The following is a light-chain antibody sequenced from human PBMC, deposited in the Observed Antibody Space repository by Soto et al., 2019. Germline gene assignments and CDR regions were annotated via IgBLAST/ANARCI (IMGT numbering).Light chain of an antibody. Sequence: EIFVTQSPAILSVSPGESVTLSCRASQSVISNLAWYQQKLGQAPRLLIYDASTRATGIPDRFSGSGSGPEYTLTISRLEPEDFAVYSCQQYGFSPISFGQGTRLE. CDR1: QSVISN. CDR3: QQYGFSPIS. V-gene: IGKV3-20*01. CDR2: DAS. J-gene: IGKJ5*01.